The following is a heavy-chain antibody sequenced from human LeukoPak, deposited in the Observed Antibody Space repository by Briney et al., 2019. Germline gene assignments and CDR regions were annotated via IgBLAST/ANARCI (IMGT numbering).Heavy chain of an antibody. V-gene: IGHV1-2*02. Sequence: ASVKVSCKASGYTFTGYYMHWVRQAPGQGLEWMGWINPNSGGTNYGQKFQGRVTMTRDTSISTAYMELSRLRSDDTAVYYCARGNLFWSGYCGYWGQGTLVTVSS. CDR1: GYTFTGYY. CDR3: ARGNLFWSGYCGY. J-gene: IGHJ4*02. CDR2: INPNSGGT. D-gene: IGHD3-3*01.